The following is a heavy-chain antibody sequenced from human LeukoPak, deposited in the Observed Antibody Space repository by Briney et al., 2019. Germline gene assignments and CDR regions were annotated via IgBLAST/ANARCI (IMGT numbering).Heavy chain of an antibody. CDR1: GFTFSSYE. Sequence: GGSLRLSCAAFGFTFSSYELYWARQAPGKGLEWVSYISSGATTIKYADSVKGQFTISRDDAKKSLYLQMNSLRAEDTAIYYCGAGRQFVGAFDIWGQGTLVTVSS. J-gene: IGHJ3*02. V-gene: IGHV3-48*03. D-gene: IGHD3-10*01. CDR3: GAGRQFVGAFDI. CDR2: ISSGATTI.